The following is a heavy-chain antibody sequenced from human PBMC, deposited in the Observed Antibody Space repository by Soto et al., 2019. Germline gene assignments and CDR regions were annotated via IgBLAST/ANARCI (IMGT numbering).Heavy chain of an antibody. J-gene: IGHJ4*02. Sequence: EVQLLESGGGLVQPGGSLRLSCAASGFTFSSYAMSWVRQAPGKGLEWVSAISGRGGSTYYADSVKGRFTISRDNSKNTLYLQMNSLRAEDTAVYYCAKDSYDYVWGSYRYDMGDYWGQGTLVTVSS. CDR3: AKDSYDYVWGSYRYDMGDY. V-gene: IGHV3-23*01. CDR2: ISGRGGST. D-gene: IGHD3-16*02. CDR1: GFTFSSYA.